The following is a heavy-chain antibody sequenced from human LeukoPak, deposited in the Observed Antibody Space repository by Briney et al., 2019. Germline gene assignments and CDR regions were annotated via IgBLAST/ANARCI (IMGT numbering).Heavy chain of an antibody. J-gene: IGHJ3*02. Sequence: SETLSLTCAVYGGSFSGYYWSWIRQPPGKGLEWIGEINHSGSTNYNPSLKSRVTISVDTSKNQFSLKLSSVTAADTAVYYCAGYGSGSYFGAFDIWGQGTMVTVSS. V-gene: IGHV4-34*01. CDR2: INHSGST. D-gene: IGHD3-10*01. CDR3: AGYGSGSYFGAFDI. CDR1: GGSFSGYY.